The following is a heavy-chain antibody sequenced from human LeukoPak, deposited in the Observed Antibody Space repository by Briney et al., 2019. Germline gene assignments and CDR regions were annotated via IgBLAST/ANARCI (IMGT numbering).Heavy chain of an antibody. V-gene: IGHV1-69*13. CDR2: IIPIFGTA. D-gene: IGHD6-13*01. CDR3: ARDNGYSSSWSFDY. Sequence: ASVKVSCKASGGTFSSYAISWVRQAPGQGLEWMGGIIPIFGTANYAQKFQGRVTITADESTSTAYMELSSLRSEDTAVYYCARDNGYSSSWSFDYWGQGTLVTVSS. J-gene: IGHJ4*02. CDR1: GGTFSSYA.